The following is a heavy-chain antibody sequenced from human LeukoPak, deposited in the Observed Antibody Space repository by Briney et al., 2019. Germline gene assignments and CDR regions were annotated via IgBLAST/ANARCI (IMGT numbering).Heavy chain of an antibody. D-gene: IGHD1-14*01. Sequence: GGSLRLSCVASGFTFSDYYMSWIRQAPGKGLEWVSYISSSGSTIYYADSVKGRFTISRDNAKNTLYLQMNSLKAEDTAVYYCAKPARTDYADYWGRGTLVTVSS. V-gene: IGHV3-11*01. CDR3: AKPARTDYADY. CDR2: ISSSGSTI. CDR1: GFTFSDYY. J-gene: IGHJ4*02.